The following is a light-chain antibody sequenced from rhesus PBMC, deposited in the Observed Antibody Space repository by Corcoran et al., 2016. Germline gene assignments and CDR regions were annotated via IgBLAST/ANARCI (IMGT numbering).Light chain of an antibody. CDR2: EVS. CDR1: SSDIGGYNR. Sequence: QAALTQSPSVSGSPGQSVTISCTGTSSDIGGYNRVSWYQQHPGKAPKLMIYEVSKRPSGVSDRLSGSKSGNTASLTISGLQAEDEADYYCSSYASSSVLLFGGGTRLTVL. V-gene: IGLV2-13*02. J-gene: IGLJ3*01. CDR3: SSYASSSVLL.